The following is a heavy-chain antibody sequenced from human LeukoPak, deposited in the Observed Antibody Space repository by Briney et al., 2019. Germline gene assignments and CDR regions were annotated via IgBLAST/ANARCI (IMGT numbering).Heavy chain of an antibody. CDR3: ARDGSSSSSGYYYYYMDV. Sequence: ASVKVSCKASGYTFTGYYMHWVLQAPGQGLEWMGRINPNSGGTNYAQKFQGRVTMTRDTSISTAYMELSRLRSDDTAVYYCARDGSSSSSGYYYYYMDVWGKGTTVTVSS. V-gene: IGHV1-2*06. CDR2: INPNSGGT. CDR1: GYTFTGYY. J-gene: IGHJ6*03. D-gene: IGHD6-6*01.